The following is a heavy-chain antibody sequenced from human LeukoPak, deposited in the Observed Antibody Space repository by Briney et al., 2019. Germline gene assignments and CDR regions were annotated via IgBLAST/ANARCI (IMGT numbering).Heavy chain of an antibody. CDR3: ATLGGYCSGGSCPWDY. CDR1: GGSISSGGYY. V-gene: IGHV4-30-2*01. CDR2: IYHSGST. D-gene: IGHD2-15*01. J-gene: IGHJ4*02. Sequence: SETLSLTCTVSGGSISSGGYYWNWIRQPPGKGLEWIGYIYHSGSTYYNPSLKSRVTISVDRSKNQFSLKLSSVTAADTAVYYCATLGGYCSGGSCPWDYWGQGTLVTVSS.